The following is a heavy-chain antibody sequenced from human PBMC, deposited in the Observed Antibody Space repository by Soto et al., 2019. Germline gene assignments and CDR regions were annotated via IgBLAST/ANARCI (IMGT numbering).Heavy chain of an antibody. CDR3: TRDQYTVYDY. Sequence: PSQTLWLTCAIAGDKVSSTSAGWGWIRQSPSRGLEWLGRTYYRSKWYTDYEVSVKSRITIDADTSKNQFSLQLNSVTPEDTAVYFCTRDQYTVYDYWGQGTLVTVSS. CDR1: GDKVSSTSAG. D-gene: IGHD4-4*01. V-gene: IGHV6-1*01. J-gene: IGHJ4*02. CDR2: TYYRSKWYT.